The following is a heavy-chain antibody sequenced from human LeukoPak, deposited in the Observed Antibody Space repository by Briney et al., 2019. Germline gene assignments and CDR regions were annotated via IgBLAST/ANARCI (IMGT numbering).Heavy chain of an antibody. D-gene: IGHD3-16*01. J-gene: IGHJ4*02. Sequence: GASVKVSGKASGYTFTSYGISWVRQAPGQGLEWMRRITPILGIANYAQKFQGRVTITADKSTSTAYMELSSLRSEDTAVYYCVHAGWAYPLFDYWGQGTLVTVSS. CDR1: GYTFTSYG. CDR2: ITPILGIA. V-gene: IGHV1-69*04. CDR3: VHAGWAYPLFDY.